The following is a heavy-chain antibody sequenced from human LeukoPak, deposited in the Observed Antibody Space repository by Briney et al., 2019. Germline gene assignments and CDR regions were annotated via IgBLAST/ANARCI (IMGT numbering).Heavy chain of an antibody. CDR1: GGSISSTTYY. D-gene: IGHD3-22*01. CDR3: ARHWGDYDSSGYYWFDP. J-gene: IGHJ5*02. CDR2: IYYSGST. V-gene: IGHV4-39*01. Sequence: KPSETLSLTCSVSGGSISSTTYYWAWIRQPPGKGLEWIGTIYYSGSTYYNPSLKSRVTISVDTSNNQFSLKLRSVTAADTAVYYCARHWGDYDSSGYYWFDPWSQGTLVTVSS.